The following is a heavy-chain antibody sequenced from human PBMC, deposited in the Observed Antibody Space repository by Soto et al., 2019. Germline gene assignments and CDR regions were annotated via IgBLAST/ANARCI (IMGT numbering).Heavy chain of an antibody. D-gene: IGHD3-3*01. J-gene: IGHJ5*02. V-gene: IGHV4-30-4*01. CDR2: IYYSGSS. CDR3: AISLFFIFGILISGSSFAP. Sequence: PSETLSLTCTVSGGSISSGDYYWSWIRQPPGKGLEWIGYIYYSGSSYYNPSLKSRVSISIDTSKNQFSLKLSSVTAADTAVYYCAISLFFIFGILISGSSFAPGAQGSLVPV. CDR1: GGSISSGDYY.